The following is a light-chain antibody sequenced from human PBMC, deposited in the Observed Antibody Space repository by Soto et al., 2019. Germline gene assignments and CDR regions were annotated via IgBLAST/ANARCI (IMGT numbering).Light chain of an antibody. J-gene: IGKJ5*01. CDR1: QSIHTS. Sequence: VLTQSPATLSLSPGERPSLSSSASQSIHTSLAWYQQKPGQPPRLVVYDSTLRANGVPDRFGGSRSGTEFTLTINNLEPEDFAVYYCQQRNVWPPITFGQGTRLEIK. V-gene: IGKV3-11*01. CDR3: QQRNVWPPIT. CDR2: DST.